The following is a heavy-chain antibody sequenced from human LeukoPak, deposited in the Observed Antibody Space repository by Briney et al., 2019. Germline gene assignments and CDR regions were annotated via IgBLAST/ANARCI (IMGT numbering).Heavy chain of an antibody. V-gene: IGHV3-64*01. D-gene: IGHD2-2*01. CDR1: GLPIADFA. CDR2: ISSNGGST. Sequence: GGSLRLSCVASGLPIADFAMHWVRQAPGKGLEYVSAISSNGGSTSYANSVKGRFTISRDNSKNTLYLQMGSLRAEDMAVYYCARSSIVVVSILDYWGQGTLVTVSS. J-gene: IGHJ4*02. CDR3: ARSSIVVVSILDY.